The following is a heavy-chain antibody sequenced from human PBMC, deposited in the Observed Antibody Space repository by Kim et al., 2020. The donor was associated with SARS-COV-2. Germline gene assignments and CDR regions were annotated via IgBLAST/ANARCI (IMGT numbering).Heavy chain of an antibody. CDR3: ARRHCSSTSCYFSSGWFDP. Sequence: GESLKISCKGSGYSFTSYWIGWVRQMPGKGLEWMGIIYPGDSDNRYSPSFQGQVTISADKSISTAYLQWSSLKAADTAMYYCARRHCSSTSCYFSSGWFDPWGQGTLVTVSS. J-gene: IGHJ5*02. CDR1: GYSFTSYW. V-gene: IGHV5-51*01. CDR2: IYPGDSDN. D-gene: IGHD2-2*01.